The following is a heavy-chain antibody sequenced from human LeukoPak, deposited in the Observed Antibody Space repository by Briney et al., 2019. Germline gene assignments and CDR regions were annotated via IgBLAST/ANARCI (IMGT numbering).Heavy chain of an antibody. CDR3: ARDLGGIYYIDY. V-gene: IGHV3-30*02. Sequence: GGSLRLSCAASGFTFSSYGMHWVRQAPGEGLEWVAYIGYDGSKKCYADSVKGRFTISRDNSKNTVHLQMNSLRAADTPLYFCARDLGGIYYIDYWGKGTLVTVSS. D-gene: IGHD2-15*01. CDR2: IGYDGSKK. J-gene: IGHJ4*02. CDR1: GFTFSSYG.